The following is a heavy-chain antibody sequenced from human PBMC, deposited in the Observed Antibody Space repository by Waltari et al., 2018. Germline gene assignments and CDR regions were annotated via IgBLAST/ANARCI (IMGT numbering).Heavy chain of an antibody. Sequence: QVQLVQSGAEVKKPGASVKVSCKASGYTFTSYDINWVRQATGQGLEWMGWMNPNRGNTGYAQKFQGRVTMTRNTSISTAYMELSSLRSEDTAVYYCARGEYYDFWSGYSRGAFDIWGQGTMVTVSS. CDR1: GYTFTSYD. CDR3: ARGEYYDFWSGYSRGAFDI. V-gene: IGHV1-8*01. J-gene: IGHJ3*02. CDR2: MNPNRGNT. D-gene: IGHD3-3*01.